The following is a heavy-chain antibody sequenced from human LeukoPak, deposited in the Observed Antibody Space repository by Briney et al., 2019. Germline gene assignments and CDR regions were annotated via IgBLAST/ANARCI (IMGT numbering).Heavy chain of an antibody. Sequence: GGSLRLSRAASGFTFSSYSMNWVRQAPGKGLGWVSSISSSSSYIYYADSVKGRFTISRDNAKNSLYLQMNSLRAEDTAVYYCARDHVPPRPLDYWGQGTLVTVSS. D-gene: IGHD6-6*01. CDR1: GFTFSSYS. CDR3: ARDHVPPRPLDY. V-gene: IGHV3-21*01. CDR2: ISSSSSYI. J-gene: IGHJ4*02.